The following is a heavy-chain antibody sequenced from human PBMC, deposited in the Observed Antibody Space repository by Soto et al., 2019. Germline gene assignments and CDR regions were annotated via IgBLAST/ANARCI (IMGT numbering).Heavy chain of an antibody. CDR2: ISTSSSSI. V-gene: IGHV3-48*02. D-gene: IGHD1-26*01. CDR1: GFTFSSYS. J-gene: IGHJ4*02. CDR3: ARLGSYPGY. Sequence: EVQLVESGGGLVQPGGSLRLSCADSGFTFSSYSMNWVRQAPGKGLEWVSFISTSSSSIYYADSVKGRFTVSRDNAKNSLYLQMNSLRDEDTAVYYCARLGSYPGYWGQGTLVTVSS.